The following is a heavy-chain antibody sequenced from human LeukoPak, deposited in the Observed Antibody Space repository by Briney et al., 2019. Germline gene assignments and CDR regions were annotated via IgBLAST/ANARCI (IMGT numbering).Heavy chain of an antibody. D-gene: IGHD2-21*01. Sequence: GGSLRLSCAASGFSFSSFWMHWVRQAPGKGLVWVSGIKSDGAGTSYVDSVKGRFTISRDNAKNTLDLQMNSLRAEDTAVYYCAKAPVTTCRGAYCYPFDYWGQGTLVTVSS. CDR2: IKSDGAGT. CDR1: GFSFSSFW. V-gene: IGHV3-74*01. J-gene: IGHJ4*02. CDR3: AKAPVTTCRGAYCYPFDY.